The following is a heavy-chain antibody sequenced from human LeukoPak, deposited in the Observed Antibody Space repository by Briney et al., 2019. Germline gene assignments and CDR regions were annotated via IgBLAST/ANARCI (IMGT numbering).Heavy chain of an antibody. Sequence: SETLSLTCTVSGGSISSYYWSWIRQPPGKGLEWIGYIYYSGSTNYNPSLKSRVTISVDTSKNQFSLKLSSVTAADTAVYYCASKEWELHPFDYWGQGTLVTVSS. V-gene: IGHV4-59*01. CDR1: GGSISSYY. J-gene: IGHJ4*02. D-gene: IGHD1-26*01. CDR2: IYYSGST. CDR3: ASKEWELHPFDY.